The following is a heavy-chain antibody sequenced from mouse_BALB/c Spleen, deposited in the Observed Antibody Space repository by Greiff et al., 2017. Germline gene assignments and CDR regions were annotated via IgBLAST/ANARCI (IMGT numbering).Heavy chain of an antibody. V-gene: IGHV2-9*02. D-gene: IGHD1-1*01. CDR3: ARGGYYGSSYYFDY. CDR1: GFSLTSYG. Sequence: QVQLKQSGPGLVAPSQSLSITCTVSGFSLTSYGVHWVRQPPGKGLEWLGVIWAGGSTNYNSALMSRLSISKDNSKSQVFLKMNSLQTDDTAMYYCARGGYYGSSYYFDYWGQGTTLTVSS. J-gene: IGHJ2*01. CDR2: IWAGGST.